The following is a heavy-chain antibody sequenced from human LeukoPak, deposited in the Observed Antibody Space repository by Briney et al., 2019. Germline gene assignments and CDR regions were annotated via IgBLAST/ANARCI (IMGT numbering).Heavy chain of an antibody. Sequence: PSETLSLTCTVSGGSISSSSFYWGWIRQPPGRGLEWIGSIYYSGSTYYNPSLKSRVTMSVDTSKNQFSLKLSSVTAADTAVYYCAREGAIFGVVITYYFDYWGQGTLVTVSS. V-gene: IGHV4-39*02. CDR3: AREGAIFGVVITYYFDY. D-gene: IGHD3-3*01. J-gene: IGHJ4*02. CDR1: GGSISSSSFY. CDR2: IYYSGST.